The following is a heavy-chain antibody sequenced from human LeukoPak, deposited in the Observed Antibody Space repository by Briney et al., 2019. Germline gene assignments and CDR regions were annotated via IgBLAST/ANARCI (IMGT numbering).Heavy chain of an antibody. Sequence: GGSLRLSCAASGLTFSSYAMSWVRQAPGKGLEWVSAISGSGGSTYYADSVKGRFTISRDNSKNTLYLQMNSLRAEDTAVYYCAKRRGYSYGHYFDYWGQGTLVTVSS. CDR2: ISGSGGST. CDR1: GLTFSSYA. V-gene: IGHV3-23*01. D-gene: IGHD5-18*01. J-gene: IGHJ4*02. CDR3: AKRRGYSYGHYFDY.